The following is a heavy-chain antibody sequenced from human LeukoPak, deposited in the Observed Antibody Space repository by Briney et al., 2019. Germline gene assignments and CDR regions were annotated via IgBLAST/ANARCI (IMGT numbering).Heavy chain of an antibody. CDR1: GGSFSAYY. V-gene: IGHV4-34*01. CDR3: ARATGTKVPPGY. D-gene: IGHD1-7*01. CDR2: IDHIGNT. Sequence: PSETLSLTCAVYGGSFSAYYWSWIRQPPGKGLEWIAEIDHIGNTNYNPSLKSRVSISINTSKNQFSLQLISVTAADTAVYYCARATGTKVPPGYWGQGTLVTVSS. J-gene: IGHJ4*02.